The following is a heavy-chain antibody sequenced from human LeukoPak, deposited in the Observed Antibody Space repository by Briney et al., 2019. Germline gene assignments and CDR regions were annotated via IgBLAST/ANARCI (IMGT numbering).Heavy chain of an antibody. J-gene: IGHJ4*02. Sequence: GGSLRLSCAASGFSFSTYTMNWVHQAPGKGLDWVSYISSSSSTIYYAVSVKGRFTISRDNANNSLYLQMNSLRDEDTAVYYCARARRYRSSWYHDYWGQGSLVTVSS. CDR2: ISSSSSTI. CDR1: GFSFSTYT. V-gene: IGHV3-48*02. CDR3: ARARRYRSSWYHDY. D-gene: IGHD6-13*01.